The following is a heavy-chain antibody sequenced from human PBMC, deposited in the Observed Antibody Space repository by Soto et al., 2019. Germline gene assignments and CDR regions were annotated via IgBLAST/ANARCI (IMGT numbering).Heavy chain of an antibody. J-gene: IGHJ6*02. Sequence: PGESLKISCKGSGYSFTSYWISWVRQMPGKGLEWMGRIDPSDSYTNYSPSFQGHVTISADKSISTAYLQWSSLKASDTAMYYCARHWVSWVVAGTYYYYYCMVVWCQGITITVS. CDR2: IDPSDSYT. CDR3: ARHWVSWVVAGTYYYYYCMVV. D-gene: IGHD2-15*01. CDR1: GYSFTSYW. V-gene: IGHV5-10-1*01.